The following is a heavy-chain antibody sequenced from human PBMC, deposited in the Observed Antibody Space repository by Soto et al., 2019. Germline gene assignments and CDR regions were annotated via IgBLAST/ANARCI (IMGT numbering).Heavy chain of an antibody. CDR3: ARDRKYYDYGSGYHRSRDGMDV. CDR2: IWFDGSNE. D-gene: IGHD3-3*01. Sequence: GGSLRLSCATSGFSFSNFGMHWVRQAPGKGLEWVAVIWFDGSNEYYADSVRGRFTISRDNSKNTLFLQMNSLRAEDTAVYYCARDRKYYDYGSGYHRSRDGMDVWGQGTRVTVSS. V-gene: IGHV3-33*01. J-gene: IGHJ6*02. CDR1: GFSFSNFG.